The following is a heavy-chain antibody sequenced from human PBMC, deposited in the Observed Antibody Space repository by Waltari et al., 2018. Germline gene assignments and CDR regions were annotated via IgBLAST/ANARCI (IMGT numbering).Heavy chain of an antibody. CDR1: GGTFSSYA. J-gene: IGHJ4*02. CDR3: ASSLEWLLPFN. D-gene: IGHD3-3*01. CDR2: SSTIFGKA. V-gene: IGHV1-69*01. Sequence: QVQLVQSGAEVKKPGSSVKVSCKASGGTFSSYAISWVRQAPGQGLEWMGGSSTIFGKANYAQKFQGRVTITADESTSTAYMELSSLRSEDTAVYYCASSLEWLLPFNWGQGTLVTVSS.